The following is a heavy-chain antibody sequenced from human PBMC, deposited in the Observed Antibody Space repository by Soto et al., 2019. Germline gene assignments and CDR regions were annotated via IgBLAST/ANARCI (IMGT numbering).Heavy chain of an antibody. CDR2: ISSSSSYI. D-gene: IGHD3-3*01. V-gene: IGHV3-21*01. Sequence: GGSLRLCCAASGLTFCSYSMNWVRQAPGKGLEWVSSISSSSSYIYYADSVKGRFTISRDNAKNSLYLQMNSLRDEDTAVSYCVREAGFWEWLSLNWLDPWGQGTLVTVSS. CDR3: VREAGFWEWLSLNWLDP. J-gene: IGHJ5*02. CDR1: GLTFCSYS.